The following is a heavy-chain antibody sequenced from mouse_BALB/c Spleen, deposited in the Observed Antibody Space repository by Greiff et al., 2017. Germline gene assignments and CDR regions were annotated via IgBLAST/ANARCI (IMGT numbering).Heavy chain of an antibody. CDR2: IRSKSNNYAT. Sequence: DVMLVESGGGLVQPKGSLKLSCAASGFTFNTYAMNWVRQAPGKGLEWVARIRSKSNNYATYYADSVKDRFTISRDDSQSMLYLQMNNLKTEDTAMYYCVRQGIYYDYVYYAMDYWGQGTSVTVSS. CDR3: VRQGIYYDYVYYAMDY. D-gene: IGHD2-4*01. J-gene: IGHJ4*01. CDR1: GFTFNTYA. V-gene: IGHV10-1*02.